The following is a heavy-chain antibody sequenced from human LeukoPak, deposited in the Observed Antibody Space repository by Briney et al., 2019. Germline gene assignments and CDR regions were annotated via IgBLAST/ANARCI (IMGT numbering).Heavy chain of an antibody. CDR2: IYSGGST. CDR3: ASAGGNYVDY. D-gene: IGHD4-23*01. CDR1: GFTVSSNY. V-gene: IGHV3-66*01. J-gene: IGHJ4*02. Sequence: GGSLRLSSAASGFTVSSNYMSWVRQAPGKGLEWVSVIYSGGSTYYADSVKGRFTISRDNSKNTLYLQMNSLRAEDTAVYYCASAGGNYVDYWGQGTLVTVSS.